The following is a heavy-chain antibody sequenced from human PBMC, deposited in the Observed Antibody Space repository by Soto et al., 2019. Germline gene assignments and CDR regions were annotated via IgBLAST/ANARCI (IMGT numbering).Heavy chain of an antibody. CDR1: GDTFNDYY. J-gene: IGHJ6*03. CDR2: INPNGGVT. Sequence: QVQLVQSGAEVKKPGASVTASCRSSGDTFNDYYIHWVRQAPGQGLKWMGWINPNGGVTKYAQKFQGWVTMTRDTSIRTVYMQLSRLRSDDTAVYYCARESGGATATLDYYYFYMDVWGTGTTVTVSS. CDR3: ARESGGATATLDYYYFYMDV. D-gene: IGHD5-12*01. V-gene: IGHV1-2*04.